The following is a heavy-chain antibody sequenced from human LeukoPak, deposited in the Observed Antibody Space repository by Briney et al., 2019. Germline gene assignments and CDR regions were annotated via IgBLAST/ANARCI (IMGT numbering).Heavy chain of an antibody. CDR1: GGSFTGYY. CDR2: INHSGST. V-gene: IGHV4-34*01. CDR3: ARGKVSDY. J-gene: IGHJ4*02. D-gene: IGHD6-6*01. Sequence: SETLSLTCAVYGGSFTGYYWSWIRQPPGKGLEWIGEINHSGSTNYNPSLKSRVTISVDTSKNQFSLKLSSVTAADAAVYYCARGKVSDYWGQGTLVTVSS.